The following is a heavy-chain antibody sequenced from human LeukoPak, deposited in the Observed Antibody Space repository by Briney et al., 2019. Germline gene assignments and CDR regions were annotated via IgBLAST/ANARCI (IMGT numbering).Heavy chain of an antibody. J-gene: IGHJ6*03. D-gene: IGHD3-3*01. CDR1: GFTFSDYY. V-gene: IGHV3-11*04. Sequence: GGSLRLSCAASGFTFSDYYMSWIRQAPGKGLEWVSYISSSGSTIYYADSVKGRFTISRDNAKNTLYLQMDSLRAEDMAVYYCARITMGATSANFYYYFLDAWGKGTTVTVSS. CDR3: ARITMGATSANFYYYFLDA. CDR2: ISSSGSTI.